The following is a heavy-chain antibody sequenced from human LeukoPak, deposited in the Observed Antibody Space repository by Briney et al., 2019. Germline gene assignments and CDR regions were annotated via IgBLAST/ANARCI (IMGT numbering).Heavy chain of an antibody. CDR2: IIPIFGTA. Sequence: GASVKVSCKASGGTFSSYAISWVRQAPGQGLEWMGGIIPIFGTANYAQKFQGRVTITADKSTSTAYMELSSLRSEDTAVYYCASYRRAAARSYFDYWGQGTLVTVSS. V-gene: IGHV1-69*06. J-gene: IGHJ4*02. D-gene: IGHD6-13*01. CDR1: GGTFSSYA. CDR3: ASYRRAAARSYFDY.